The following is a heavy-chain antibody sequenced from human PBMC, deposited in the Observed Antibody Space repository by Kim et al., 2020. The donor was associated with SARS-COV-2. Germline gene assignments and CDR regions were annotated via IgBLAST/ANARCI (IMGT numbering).Heavy chain of an antibody. CDR3: TSPTAAALTRYYYYYGADV. CDR2: IYSLGET. D-gene: IGHD6-13*01. V-gene: IGHV3-53*01. Sequence: GGSLRLSCAASGFTVSRNYMGWVRQAPGKGLEWVALIYSLGETYYADSVEGRFTISRDNSKNTLYLQLNNLRADDTAVYYCTSPTAAALTRYYYYYGADVWGQGTPVTVPS. CDR1: GFTVSRNY. J-gene: IGHJ6*02.